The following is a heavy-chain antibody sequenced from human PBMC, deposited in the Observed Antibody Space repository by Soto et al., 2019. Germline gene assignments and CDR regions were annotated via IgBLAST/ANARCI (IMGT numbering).Heavy chain of an antibody. CDR2: ISSSGSTI. V-gene: IGHV3-11*04. J-gene: IGHJ4*02. CDR3: AREESGNSFFDY. Sequence: GGSLRLSCAASGFTFSDYYMSWIRQAPGKGLEWVSYISSSGSTIYYADSVKGRFTISRDNSKNSLYLQMNSLRTEDTAVYYCAREESGNSFFDYWGQGTLVTVSS. CDR1: GFTFSDYY. D-gene: IGHD3-3*01.